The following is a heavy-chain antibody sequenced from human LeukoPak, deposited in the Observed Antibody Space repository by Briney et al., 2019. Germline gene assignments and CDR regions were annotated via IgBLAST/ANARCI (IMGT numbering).Heavy chain of an antibody. V-gene: IGHV3-7*01. D-gene: IGHD1-26*01. CDR2: IKQDGSEK. CDR1: GFTFSSYW. CDR3: ARERSGSSYYFDY. Sequence: GGSLGLSCAASGFTFSSYWMSWVRQAPGKGLEWVANIKQDGSEKYYVDSVKGRFTISGDNAKNSLYLQMNSLRAEDTAVYYCARERSGSSYYFDYWGQGTLVTVSS. J-gene: IGHJ4*02.